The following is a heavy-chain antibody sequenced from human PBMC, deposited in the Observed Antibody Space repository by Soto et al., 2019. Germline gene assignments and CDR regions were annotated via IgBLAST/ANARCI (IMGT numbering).Heavy chain of an antibody. J-gene: IGHJ6*02. Sequence: SHRYTVAWVTSIDVGDYWSWLRQQSGKGLEWIGSIYYSGNTYYNPSLRSRIIISIDTSKDQFSLKVTSVTAADTAVYYCARVGYYYCWSGYYGLYYGMDVWGQGTMVTVYS. V-gene: IGHV4-31*03. D-gene: IGHD3-3*01. CDR1: WVTSIDVGDY. CDR3: ARVGYYYCWSGYYGLYYGMDV. CDR2: IYYSGNT.